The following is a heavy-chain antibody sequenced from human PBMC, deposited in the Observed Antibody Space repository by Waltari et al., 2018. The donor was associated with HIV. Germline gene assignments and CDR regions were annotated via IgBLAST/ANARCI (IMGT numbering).Heavy chain of an antibody. CDR1: GGSFSGYY. J-gene: IGHJ4*02. D-gene: IGHD6-19*01. CDR2: INHSGST. Sequence: QVQLQQWGAGLLKPSETLSLTCAVYGGSFSGYYWSWIRQPPGKGLEWIGEINHSGSTNYNPSLKSRVTISVDTSKNQFSLKLSSVTAADTAVYYCASLRNDTEYSSGWYSWGQGTLVTVSS. CDR3: ASLRNDTEYSSGWYS. V-gene: IGHV4-34*01.